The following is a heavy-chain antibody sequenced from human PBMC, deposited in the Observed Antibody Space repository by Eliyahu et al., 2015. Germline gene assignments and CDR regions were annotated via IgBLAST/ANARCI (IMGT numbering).Heavy chain of an antibody. Sequence: QVQLQESGPGLVKPSETLSLTXTVXGGSISNYYWSWIRQPPGRGLEWIGYIXSSGSTSYNPSLKSRVTISVDTSSNQFSLRLSSVTAADTAMYFCARDARGSSHYDYWGRGTLVTVSS. CDR3: ARDARGSSHYDY. V-gene: IGHV4-59*01. D-gene: IGHD3-16*01. CDR1: GGSISNYY. J-gene: IGHJ4*02. CDR2: IXSSGST.